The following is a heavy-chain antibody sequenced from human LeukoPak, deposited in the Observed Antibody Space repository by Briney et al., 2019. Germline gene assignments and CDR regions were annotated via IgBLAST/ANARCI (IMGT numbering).Heavy chain of an antibody. J-gene: IGHJ4*02. V-gene: IGHV3-15*01. CDR2: IKSKTDGGTT. CDR1: GFTFSNAC. D-gene: IGHD3-22*01. Sequence: PGGSLRLSCAASGFTFSNACMTWVRQAPGKGLEWVGRIKSKTDGGTTDYAEPVKGRFTISRDDSKNTLYLQMNSLKTEDTAVYYCTTVAPRGYYDSSGYGGYWGQGTLVTVSS. CDR3: TTVAPRGYYDSSGYGGY.